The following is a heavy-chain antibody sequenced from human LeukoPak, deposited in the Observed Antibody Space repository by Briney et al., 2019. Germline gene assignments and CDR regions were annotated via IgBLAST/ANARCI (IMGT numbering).Heavy chain of an antibody. D-gene: IGHD1-1*01. CDR3: RRDWRYYGMDV. CDR1: GFPISSFW. CDR2: NKGDGTSS. J-gene: IGHJ6*02. Sequence: GGSLRLSCAASGFPISSFWMHWVRQVPGKGLVWVSRNKGDGTSSSYADSVKGRFTISRDNAKNTIYLQLNSLRVDDTAVYYCRRDWRYYGMDVWGQGTTVTVSS. V-gene: IGHV3-74*01.